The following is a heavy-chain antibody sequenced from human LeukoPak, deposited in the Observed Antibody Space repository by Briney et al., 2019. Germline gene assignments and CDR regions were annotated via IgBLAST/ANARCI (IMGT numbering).Heavy chain of an antibody. Sequence: PGGSLRLSCAASGFTFSSYGMSWVRQAPGKGLEWVSAITGSGGSTYYADSVKGRFTISRDNSKNTLYLQMNSLSAEDTAVYYCAKGRSYYGWSDYYYYMDVWGKGTTVT. CDR1: GFTFSSYG. V-gene: IGHV3-23*01. J-gene: IGHJ6*03. CDR3: AKGRSYYGWSDYYYYMDV. CDR2: ITGSGGST. D-gene: IGHD1-26*01.